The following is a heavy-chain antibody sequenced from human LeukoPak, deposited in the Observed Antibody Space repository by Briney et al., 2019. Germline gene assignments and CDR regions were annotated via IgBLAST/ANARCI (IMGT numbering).Heavy chain of an antibody. V-gene: IGHV7-4-1*02. CDR2: INTNTGNP. CDR1: GYTFTDYY. D-gene: IGHD3-22*01. CDR3: ATFLLDSSDYDAFDI. Sequence: ASVKVSCKASGYTFTDYYIHWVRQAPGQGLEWMGWINTNTGNPTYAQGFTGRFVFSLDTSVSTAYLQINSLKAKDIAMYYCATFLLDSSDYDAFDIWGQGTMVTVSS. J-gene: IGHJ3*02.